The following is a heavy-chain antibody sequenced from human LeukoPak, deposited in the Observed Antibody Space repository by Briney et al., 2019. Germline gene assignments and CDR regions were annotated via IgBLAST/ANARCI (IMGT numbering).Heavy chain of an antibody. D-gene: IGHD3-10*01. CDR1: GFTFSSYA. Sequence: ERSLRLSCAASGFTFSSYAMSWVRQAPGKGLEWVSAISGSGGSTYYADSVKGRFTISRDNSKNTLYLQMNSLRAEDTAVYYCAKAITMVRGWYGYYYYGMDVWGQGTTVTVSS. J-gene: IGHJ6*02. V-gene: IGHV3-23*01. CDR2: ISGSGGST. CDR3: AKAITMVRGWYGYYYYGMDV.